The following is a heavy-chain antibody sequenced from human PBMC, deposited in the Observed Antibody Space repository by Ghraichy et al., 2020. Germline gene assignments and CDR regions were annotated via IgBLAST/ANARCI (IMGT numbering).Heavy chain of an antibody. V-gene: IGHV3-23*01. CDR3: AKGTGSSGYYSAVDY. CDR1: GFIFSSYA. J-gene: IGHJ4*02. CDR2: ISGSADNT. Sequence: GGSLRLSCAASGFIFSSYAMSWVRQAPGEGLEWVAGISGSADNTYYADSMKGRFTISRDNSKNALYLHMNSLRAEDTAIYYCAKGTGSSGYYSAVDYWGQGTLVTVSS. D-gene: IGHD3-22*01.